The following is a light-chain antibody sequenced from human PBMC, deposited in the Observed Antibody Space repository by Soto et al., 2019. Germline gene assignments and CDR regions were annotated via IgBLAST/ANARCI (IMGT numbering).Light chain of an antibody. CDR2: DAS. Sequence: EIVMTQSPATLSVSPGERAALSCRASQSVSSNFAWYRQKPGQAPRLLIYDASTRATCVPARFSGSGSGTDFTLTISSLQSEDFAVYYCQQYNNWPYTFGQGTKLEIK. V-gene: IGKV3-15*01. J-gene: IGKJ2*01. CDR3: QQYNNWPYT. CDR1: QSVSSN.